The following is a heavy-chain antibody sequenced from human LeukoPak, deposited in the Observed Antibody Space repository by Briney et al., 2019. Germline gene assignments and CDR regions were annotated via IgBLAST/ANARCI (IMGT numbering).Heavy chain of an antibody. D-gene: IGHD3-10*01. CDR3: ARPMTMVRGVKSAFDI. CDR1: GFTFSSYW. V-gene: IGHV3-7*01. CDR2: IKEDGSEK. J-gene: IGHJ3*02. Sequence: GGSLRLSCAASGFTFSSYWMSWVRQAPGKGLEWVANIKEDGSEKYYADSVKGRFTISRDNSKNTLYLQMNSLRAEDTAVYYCARPMTMVRGVKSAFDIWGQGTMVTVSS.